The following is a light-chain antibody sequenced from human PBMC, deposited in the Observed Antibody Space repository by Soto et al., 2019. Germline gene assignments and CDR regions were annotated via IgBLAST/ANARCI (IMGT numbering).Light chain of an antibody. CDR2: AAS. V-gene: IGKV1-39*01. CDR3: QQSYSTTIT. CDR1: QSISSY. J-gene: IGKJ5*01. Sequence: DIQMTQSPSSLSASGGDRVTITCRASQSISSYLNWYHQKPGKAPKLLIYAASSLQSGVPSRFSGSGSGTDFTLTISSLQPEDFATYYCQQSYSTTITFGQGTRLEIK.